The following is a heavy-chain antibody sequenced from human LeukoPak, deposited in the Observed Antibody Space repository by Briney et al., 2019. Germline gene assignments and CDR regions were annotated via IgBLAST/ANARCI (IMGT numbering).Heavy chain of an antibody. J-gene: IGHJ4*02. V-gene: IGHV4-59*01. CDR3: ARGGNWNYEN. Sequence: SETLSLTCTVSGGSISPYYWSWIRQPPGKGLEWIGYIYYSGSTNYNPSPKSRVTISVDTSKNQISMKVSSVTAADTAVYYCARGGNWNYENWGQGTLVTVSS. D-gene: IGHD1-7*01. CDR2: IYYSGST. CDR1: GGSISPYY.